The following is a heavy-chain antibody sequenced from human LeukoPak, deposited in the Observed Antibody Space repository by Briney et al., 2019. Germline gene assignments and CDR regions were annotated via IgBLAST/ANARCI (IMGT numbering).Heavy chain of an antibody. Sequence: GGSLRLSCAASGFTFSSYAMHWVRQAPGKGLEWVAVISYDGSNKYYADSVKGRFTISRDNSKNTLYLQMNSLRAEDTAVYYCARERNLEIAVAGTIFNYWGQGALVTVSS. CDR2: ISYDGSNK. J-gene: IGHJ4*02. CDR3: ARERNLEIAVAGTIFNY. D-gene: IGHD6-19*01. V-gene: IGHV3-30-3*01. CDR1: GFTFSSYA.